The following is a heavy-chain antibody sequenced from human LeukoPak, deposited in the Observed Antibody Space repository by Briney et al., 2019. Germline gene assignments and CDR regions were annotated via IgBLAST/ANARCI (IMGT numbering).Heavy chain of an antibody. J-gene: IGHJ4*02. V-gene: IGHV3-23*01. Sequence: PGGSLRLSCAASGFTFSNYAMTWVRQAPGKGLEWVSGISGSGGSTYYADSVEGRFTISRDNAKNSLYLQMNSLRAEDTAVYYCARDNGYCSSTSCYRRGFDYWGQGTLVTVSS. CDR1: GFTFSNYA. D-gene: IGHD2-2*02. CDR3: ARDNGYCSSTSCYRRGFDY. CDR2: ISGSGGST.